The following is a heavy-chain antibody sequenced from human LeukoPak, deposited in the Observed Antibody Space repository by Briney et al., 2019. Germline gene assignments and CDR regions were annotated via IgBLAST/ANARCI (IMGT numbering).Heavy chain of an antibody. J-gene: IGHJ5*02. Sequence: GGSLRLSCSASGFIFSNYWMTWVRQAPGKGLEWVANIKQDGSEKYYVDSVKGRFTISRDNAKKSLGLQLNSLRAEDTAVYFCARDMIILQSWGQGTLVTVSS. CDR2: IKQDGSEK. V-gene: IGHV3-7*04. CDR1: GFIFSNYW. D-gene: IGHD3-16*01. CDR3: ARDMIILQS.